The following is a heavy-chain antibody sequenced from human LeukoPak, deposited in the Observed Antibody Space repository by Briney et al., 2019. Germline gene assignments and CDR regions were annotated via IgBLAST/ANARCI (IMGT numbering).Heavy chain of an antibody. CDR2: ISAYNGNT. J-gene: IGHJ4*02. V-gene: IGHV1-18*01. Sequence: ASVKVSCKASGYTFTSYGISWVRQAPGQGLEWVGWISAYNGNTNYAQKLQGRVTMTTDTSTSTAYMELRSLRSDDTAVYYCARAQYYDILTGYDYWGQGTLVTVSS. CDR3: ARAQYYDILTGYDY. CDR1: GYTFTSYG. D-gene: IGHD3-9*01.